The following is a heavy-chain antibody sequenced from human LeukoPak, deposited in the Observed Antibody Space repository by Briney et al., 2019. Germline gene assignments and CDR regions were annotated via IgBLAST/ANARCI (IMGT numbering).Heavy chain of an antibody. CDR1: GYTLTELS. V-gene: IGHV1-24*01. CDR3: ATKRVGGRDYYYYGMDV. D-gene: IGHD1-26*01. J-gene: IGHJ6*02. CDR2: FDPEDGET. Sequence: ASVKASCKVSGYTLTELSMHWVRQAPGKGLEWMGGFDPEDGETIYAQKFQGRVTMTEDTSTDTAYMELSSLRSEDTAVYYCATKRVGGRDYYYYGMDVWGQGTTVTVSS.